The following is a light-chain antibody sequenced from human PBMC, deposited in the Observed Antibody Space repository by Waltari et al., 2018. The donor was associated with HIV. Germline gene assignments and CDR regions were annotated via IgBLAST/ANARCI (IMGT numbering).Light chain of an antibody. V-gene: IGLV3-21*04. CDR3: QVWDSSGDHPL. J-gene: IGLJ2*01. Sequence: SSVLTQPPSVSVAPGKTARIPCGGNNIASKSVHWYQHKPGQAPVLVISDDSDRPSGIPERFSGSNSGNTATLTISRVEAGDEADYYCQVWDSSGDHPLFGGGTKLTVL. CDR1: NIASKS. CDR2: DDS.